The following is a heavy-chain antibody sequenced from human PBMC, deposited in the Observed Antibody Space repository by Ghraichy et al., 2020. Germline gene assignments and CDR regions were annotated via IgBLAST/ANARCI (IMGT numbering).Heavy chain of an antibody. CDR3: GSDYYDSSGFFDY. J-gene: IGHJ4*02. Sequence: SQTLSLTCTVSGGSISSSSYYWGWIRQPPGKGLEWIGSIYYSGSTYYNPSLKSRVTISVDTSKNQFSLKLSSVTAADTAVYYCGSDYYDSSGFFDYWGQGTLVTVSS. D-gene: IGHD3-22*01. CDR2: IYYSGST. CDR1: GGSISSSSYY. V-gene: IGHV4-39*01.